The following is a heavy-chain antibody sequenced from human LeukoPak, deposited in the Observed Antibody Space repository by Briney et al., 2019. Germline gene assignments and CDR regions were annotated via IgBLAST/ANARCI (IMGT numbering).Heavy chain of an antibody. CDR2: IKQDGSEK. J-gene: IGHJ4*02. CDR3: ARVGSGWYSLDY. D-gene: IGHD6-19*01. Sequence: SXXAXGXTFXXYWMSWVRQAPGKGLEGVANIKQDGSEKYYVDSVKGRFTISRDNAKNSLYLQMNSLRAEDTAVYYCARVGSGWYSLDYWGQGTLVTVSS. V-gene: IGHV3-7*01. CDR1: GXTFXXYW.